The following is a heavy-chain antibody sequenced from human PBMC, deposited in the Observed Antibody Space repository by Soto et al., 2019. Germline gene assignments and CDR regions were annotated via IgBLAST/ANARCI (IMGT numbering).Heavy chain of an antibody. CDR2: ISAYNGNT. J-gene: IGHJ4*02. Sequence: QVQLVQSGAEVKKPGASVKVSCKASGYTFTSYGISWVRQAPGQGLEWMGWISAYNGNTNYAQKLQGRVTMTTDTSTSTAYRELRRLRSADTAVYCCARARGSYALDYWGQGTLVTVSS. CDR3: ARARGSYALDY. V-gene: IGHV1-18*01. D-gene: IGHD1-26*01. CDR1: GYTFTSYG.